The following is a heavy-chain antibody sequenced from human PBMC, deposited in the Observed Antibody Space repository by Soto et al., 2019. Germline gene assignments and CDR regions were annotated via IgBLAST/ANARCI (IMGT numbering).Heavy chain of an antibody. V-gene: IGHV1-69*12. J-gene: IGHJ6*02. CDR1: VGTFSSYA. CDR3: AVTMTNYYYYGMDV. Sequence: QVQLVQSGAEVKKPGSSVKVSCKASVGTFSSYAISWVRQAPGQGLEWMGGIIPIFGTADYAQKFQGRVTITAGESTSTAYMELSSLRSEDTAVYYCAVTMTNYYYYGMDVWGQGTTVTVSS. CDR2: IIPIFGTA. D-gene: IGHD3-22*01.